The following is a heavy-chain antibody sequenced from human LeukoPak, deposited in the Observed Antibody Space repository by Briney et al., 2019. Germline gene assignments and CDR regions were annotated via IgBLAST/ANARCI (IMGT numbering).Heavy chain of an antibody. V-gene: IGHV3-30-3*01. J-gene: IGHJ4*02. CDR2: ISYDGSNK. CDR3: VRDNGGEHL. Sequence: GGSLRLSCAASGFTFSSYAMHWVRQAPGKGLEWVAVISYDGSNKYYADSVKGRFTISRDNAKNTLYLQMNSLRDDDTAVYYCVRDNGGEHLWGQGTLVTVSS. CDR1: GFTFSSYA. D-gene: IGHD3-16*01.